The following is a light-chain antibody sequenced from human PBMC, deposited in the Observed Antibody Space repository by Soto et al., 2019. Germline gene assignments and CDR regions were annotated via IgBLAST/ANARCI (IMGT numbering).Light chain of an antibody. CDR3: QQSYSAPT. CDR2: DAS. Sequence: DIQMTQSPASLSSSVGDIFTITCRASQSIGTYLNWYQQKPGKAPKVLIYDASSLQRGVPSRFSARGSGTDFSLTINSLQPEDFATYHCQQSYSAPTFGQGTKVDIK. J-gene: IGKJ1*01. CDR1: QSIGTY. V-gene: IGKV1-39*01.